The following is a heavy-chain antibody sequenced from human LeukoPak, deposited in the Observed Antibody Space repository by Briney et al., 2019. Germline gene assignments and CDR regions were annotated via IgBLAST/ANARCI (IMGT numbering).Heavy chain of an antibody. CDR2: INSDESRT. Sequence: GGSLRLSCAASGFTFSSYWMHWVRQAPGEGLVWVSRINSDESRTHYADSVKGRFTISRDNARNTLHLQMNSLRAEDTAVYYCATGVTAAGNGRGLDYWAREPWSPSPQ. D-gene: IGHD6-13*01. CDR1: GFTFSSYW. J-gene: IGHJ4*02. CDR3: ATGVTAAGNGRGLDY. V-gene: IGHV3-74*01.